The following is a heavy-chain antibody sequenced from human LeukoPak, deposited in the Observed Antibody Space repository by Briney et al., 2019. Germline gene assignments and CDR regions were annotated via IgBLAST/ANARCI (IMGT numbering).Heavy chain of an antibody. CDR3: AKARSGSGWFFDY. D-gene: IGHD6-19*01. V-gene: IGHV3-30*02. J-gene: IGHJ4*02. CDR2: IRFDGTDN. Sequence: GGSLRLSCAASGFTFSGFGMHWVRQAPGKGLEWVAFIRFDGTDNMYADSMKGQFTISRDNSKSTLYSQMHSLSPEDTAVYYCAKARSGSGWFFDYWGQGTLVTVSS. CDR1: GFTFSGFG.